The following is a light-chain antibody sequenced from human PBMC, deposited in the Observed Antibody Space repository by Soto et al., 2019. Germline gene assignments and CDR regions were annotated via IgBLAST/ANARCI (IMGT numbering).Light chain of an antibody. CDR3: QQYNTYWT. CDR2: DAS. V-gene: IGKV1-5*01. Sequence: DIQMTQFPSALSASVGDRVTITCRASQNVNNLLAWYQHKPGKAPQLLIYDASVLETGVPSRFSGSGSGTEFTLAISGLQSDDFATYSCQQYNTYWTFGPGTTVDIK. CDR1: QNVNNL. J-gene: IGKJ1*01.